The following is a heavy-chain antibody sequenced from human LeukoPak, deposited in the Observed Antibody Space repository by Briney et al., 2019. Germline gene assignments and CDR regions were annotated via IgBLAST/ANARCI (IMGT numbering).Heavy chain of an antibody. J-gene: IGHJ4*02. Sequence: ASVKVSCKASGYTFTGHYVHWLRQAPGQGLEWMGWISGYNDNRKYTEKFQGRVTLTTDTSTSTAYMELRSLRADDTAVYYCARDRANYYDRSGYYRYWGQGTLVTVSS. V-gene: IGHV1-18*04. CDR1: GYTFTGHY. CDR3: ARDRANYYDRSGYYRY. CDR2: ISGYNDNR. D-gene: IGHD3-22*01.